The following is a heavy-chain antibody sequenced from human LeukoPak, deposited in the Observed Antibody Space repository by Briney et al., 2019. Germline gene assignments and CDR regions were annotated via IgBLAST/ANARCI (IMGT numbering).Heavy chain of an antibody. J-gene: IGHJ3*02. CDR2: IWPDGSTK. V-gene: IGHV3-33*01. Sequence: GRSLRLSCTASGFPFSSYGMHWVRQAPGKGLVWVTVIWPDGSTKYYADSVKGRFTISRDNAQNSLYLQMNSLRAEDSSVYYCARPTTVTTISADAFDIWGQGTMVTVSS. CDR3: ARPTTVTTISADAFDI. D-gene: IGHD4-17*01. CDR1: GFPFSSYG.